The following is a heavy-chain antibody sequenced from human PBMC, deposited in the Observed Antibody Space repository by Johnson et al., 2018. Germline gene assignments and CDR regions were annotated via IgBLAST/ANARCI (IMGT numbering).Heavy chain of an antibody. CDR1: GFTFSSYG. V-gene: IGHV3-30*18. D-gene: IGHD3-3*01. Sequence: QVRLGQAGGGVVEHRRSRGLCCAASGFTFSSYGMHGVRQAPGKGLEWVAVISYDGTKKYYADHGKGRSAISREHSKNTVYLQMNSLRAEDTAVYYCAKDYEARLLELLGHYGMDVWVQGTTVTVSS. CDR3: AKDYEARLLELLGHYGMDV. J-gene: IGHJ6*02. CDR2: ISYDGTKK.